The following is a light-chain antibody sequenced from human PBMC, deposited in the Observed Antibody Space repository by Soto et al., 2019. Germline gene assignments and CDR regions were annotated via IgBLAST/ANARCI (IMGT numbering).Light chain of an antibody. V-gene: IGKV3-15*01. Sequence: EMVMTQSPATLSVSQGERVTLSCRASESVNSNLAWYQQKPGQGPSLLIYYASTRVTGVPDRFSGSGSGTEFTLTISSLQSEDFGVYYCQHYSNWPPTFGPGTKVEIK. CDR2: YAS. CDR1: ESVNSN. CDR3: QHYSNWPPT. J-gene: IGKJ3*01.